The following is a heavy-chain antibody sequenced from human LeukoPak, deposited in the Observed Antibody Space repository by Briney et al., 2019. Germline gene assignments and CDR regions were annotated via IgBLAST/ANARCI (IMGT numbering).Heavy chain of an antibody. CDR1: GFTFSSYW. D-gene: IGHD3-22*01. V-gene: IGHV3-7*03. Sequence: GVSLRPSCAASGFTFSSYWMNGARQAPGKGREWVASIKHNGNVNYYVDSVKGRFTISRDNAKNSLYLQMSNLRAEATAVYYCARTYYYDSSGYYWTSFFDYWGQGTLVTVSS. CDR3: ARTYYYDSSGYYWTSFFDY. CDR2: IKHNGNVN. J-gene: IGHJ4*02.